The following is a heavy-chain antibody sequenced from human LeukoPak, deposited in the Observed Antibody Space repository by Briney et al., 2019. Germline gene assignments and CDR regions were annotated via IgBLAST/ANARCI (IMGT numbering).Heavy chain of an antibody. CDR2: INPNNGGT. V-gene: IGHV1-2*02. CDR3: ARDDGYCSGGSCYGKFDS. Sequence: ASVKVSCKASGYTFTGYYLHWVRQAPGQGLEWMGWINPNNGGTNYAQKFQGRVTMTRDTSIRTAYMELSRLRSDDTAVYYCARDDGYCSGGSCYGKFDSWGQGTLVTVSS. J-gene: IGHJ4*02. D-gene: IGHD2-15*01. CDR1: GYTFTGYY.